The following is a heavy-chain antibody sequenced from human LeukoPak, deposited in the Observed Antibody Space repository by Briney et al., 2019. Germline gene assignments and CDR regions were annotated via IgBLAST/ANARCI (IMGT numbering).Heavy chain of an antibody. CDR1: GFTFSSYG. Sequence: GGSLRLSCAASGFTFSSYGMHWVRQAPGKGLEWVAVISYDGSNKYYADSVKGRFTISRDSARNSLYLQMNSLRAEDTAVYYCARSRYDVVYFDYWGQGTLVTVSS. V-gene: IGHV3-30*03. D-gene: IGHD3-3*01. CDR3: ARSRYDVVYFDY. J-gene: IGHJ4*02. CDR2: ISYDGSNK.